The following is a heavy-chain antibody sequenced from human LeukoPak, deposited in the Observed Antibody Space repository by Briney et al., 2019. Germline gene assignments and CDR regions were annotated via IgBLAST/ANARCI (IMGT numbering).Heavy chain of an antibody. CDR2: ISSSGSTI. D-gene: IGHD6-19*01. V-gene: IGHV3-48*03. CDR1: GFTFCSYE. J-gene: IGHJ6*03. Sequence: TGGSLRLSCAASGFTFCSYEMNWVRQAPGKGLEWVSYISSSGSTIYYADSVKGRFTISRDNAKNSLYLQMNSLRAEDTAVYYCARDSSSGWYRADYYYYYMDVWGKGTTVTVSS. CDR3: ARDSSSGWYRADYYYYYMDV.